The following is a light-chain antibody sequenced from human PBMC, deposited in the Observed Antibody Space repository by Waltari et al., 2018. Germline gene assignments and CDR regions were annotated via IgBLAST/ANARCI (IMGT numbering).Light chain of an antibody. CDR1: SSDVGGYNS. J-gene: IGLJ1*01. Sequence: QSALTQPPSASGSPGQSVTISCTGTSSDVGGYNSVSWYQQHPGKATKLMIYEVINRPPGVPDRFSGSKSGNTASLTVSGLQAEDEADYYCTSFASSDNYVFVTGTKVTVL. CDR3: TSFASSDNYV. CDR2: EVI. V-gene: IGLV2-8*01.